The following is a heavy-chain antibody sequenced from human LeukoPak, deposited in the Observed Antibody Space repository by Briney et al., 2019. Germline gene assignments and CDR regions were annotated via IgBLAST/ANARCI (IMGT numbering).Heavy chain of an antibody. D-gene: IGHD6-13*01. V-gene: IGHV4-4*07. CDR1: GGSTSSYY. CDR3: ARARVAAAGFIFDY. J-gene: IGHJ4*02. CDR2: IYTSGST. Sequence: SETLSLTCTVSGGSTSSYYWSWIRQPAGKGLEWIGRIYTSGSTNYNPSLKSRVTMSVDTSKNQFSLKLSSVTAADTAVYYCARARVAAAGFIFDYWGQGTLVTVSS.